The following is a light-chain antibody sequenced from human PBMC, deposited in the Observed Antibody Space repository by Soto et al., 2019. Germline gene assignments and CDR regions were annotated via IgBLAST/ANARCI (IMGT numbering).Light chain of an antibody. Sequence: DIQMTQSPSSLSASVGDRVTITCRASQGISNYLAWYQQKPGKVPKLLIYAASTLQSGVPSRFSGSGSGTDFTLTISSLLPEDVATYYCQKYNSAPPSLTFGGGTKVEIK. CDR1: QGISNY. J-gene: IGKJ4*01. CDR3: QKYNSAPPSLT. V-gene: IGKV1-27*01. CDR2: AAS.